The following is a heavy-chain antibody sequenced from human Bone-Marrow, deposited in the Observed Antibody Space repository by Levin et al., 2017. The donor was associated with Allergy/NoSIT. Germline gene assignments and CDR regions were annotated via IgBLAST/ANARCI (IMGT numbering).Heavy chain of an antibody. CDR2: IFHTGNT. J-gene: IGHJ4*02. Sequence: SETLSLTCAVSGGSISSSDWWSWVRQSPGKGLEWIGEIFHTGNTNYNPSLKSRVTMSVDKSKNQVSLKLRSVTAADTAMYYCARETYIAAAGVFDYWGQGILVTVSS. D-gene: IGHD6-13*01. CDR3: ARETYIAAAGVFDY. V-gene: IGHV4-4*02. CDR1: GGSISSSDW.